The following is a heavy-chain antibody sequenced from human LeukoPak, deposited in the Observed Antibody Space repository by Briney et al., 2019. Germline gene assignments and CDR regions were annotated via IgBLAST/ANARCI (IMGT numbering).Heavy chain of an antibody. V-gene: IGHV3-23*01. Sequence: GGSLRLSCAASGFTFNSYAMSWVRQAPGKGLEWVSAISGSGGSTYYADSVKGRFTISRDNSKNTLYMQMNSLRAEDTAVYYCAKRYYDILTGYDVWGQGTTVTVSS. CDR1: GFTFNSYA. CDR2: ISGSGGST. D-gene: IGHD3-9*01. CDR3: AKRYYDILTGYDV. J-gene: IGHJ6*02.